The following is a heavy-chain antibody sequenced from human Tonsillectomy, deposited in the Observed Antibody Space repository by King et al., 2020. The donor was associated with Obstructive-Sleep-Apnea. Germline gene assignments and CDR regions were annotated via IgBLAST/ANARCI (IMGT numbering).Heavy chain of an antibody. D-gene: IGHD2-15*01. CDR2: ISYDGRDK. J-gene: IGHJ4*02. CDR1: AFTFSSFA. V-gene: IGHV3-30*03. CDR3: ARDWRPYWSGGSCYLDY. Sequence: VQLVESGGDVVQPGRSLTLSCAASAFTFSSFAMHWVRQAPGKGLEWVAFISYDGRDKYYADSVKGRFTISRDNSKKMVFLQMNSLRGEDTAVYHCARDWRPYWSGGSCYLDYWGQGTLVTVSS.